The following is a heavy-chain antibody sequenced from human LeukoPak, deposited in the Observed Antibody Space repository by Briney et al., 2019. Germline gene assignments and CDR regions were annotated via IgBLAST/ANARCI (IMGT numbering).Heavy chain of an antibody. CDR1: GFTFEKHG. Sequence: GGSLRLSCAASGFTFEKHGMSWVRQAPGKGLEWVSGLNWNGGSTGYADSVKGQFTISRDNAKKSLYLQMNSLRAEDTALYYCARDGSYIGLDVWGQGTMVTVSS. D-gene: IGHD1-26*01. CDR3: ARDGSYIGLDV. CDR2: LNWNGGST. J-gene: IGHJ3*01. V-gene: IGHV3-20*04.